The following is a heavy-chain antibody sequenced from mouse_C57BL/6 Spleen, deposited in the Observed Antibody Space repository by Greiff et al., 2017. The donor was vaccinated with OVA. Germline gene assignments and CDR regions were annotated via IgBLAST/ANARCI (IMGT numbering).Heavy chain of an antibody. D-gene: IGHD2-13*01. CDR3: ARSYYDDQGLYAMDY. J-gene: IGHJ4*01. CDR2: INPSSGYT. V-gene: IGHV1-7*01. Sequence: QVQLKESGAELVQPGASVKLSCKASGFTFTSYWMHWVKQSPGQGLEWIGNINPSSGYTKYHQKFKDKSTLTADNSSSTAYMQLSSLTYEDSAVYYCARSYYDDQGLYAMDYWGQGTSVTVSS. CDR1: GFTFTSYW.